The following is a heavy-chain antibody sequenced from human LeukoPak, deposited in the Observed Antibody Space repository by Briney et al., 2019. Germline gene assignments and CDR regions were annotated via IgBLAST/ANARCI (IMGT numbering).Heavy chain of an antibody. D-gene: IGHD6-13*01. Sequence: GGSLRLSCAASGFTFSSYNMNWVRQAPGKGLEWVSYITSSSSTIYYADSVKGRFTISRDNAKNSLYLQMNSLRDEDTAVYYCARGRAAAGHYYYYGMDVWGQGTTVTVSS. CDR2: ITSSSSTI. CDR1: GFTFSSYN. CDR3: ARGRAAAGHYYYYGMDV. J-gene: IGHJ6*02. V-gene: IGHV3-48*02.